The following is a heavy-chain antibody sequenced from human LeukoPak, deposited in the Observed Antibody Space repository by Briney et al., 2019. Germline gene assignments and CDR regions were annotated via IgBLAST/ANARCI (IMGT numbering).Heavy chain of an antibody. CDR2: IYTSENI. CDR1: GGSISSSQYY. J-gene: IGHJ5*02. Sequence: SETLSLTCTVSGGSISSSQYYWSWIRQPAGKGLEWIGRIYTSENINYNPSLKSRVIISVDTTKNQVSLKLSSVTAADTAVYFCARGGYNWFHPWGQGTPVTVSS. V-gene: IGHV4-61*02. CDR3: ARGGYNWFHP. D-gene: IGHD3-16*01.